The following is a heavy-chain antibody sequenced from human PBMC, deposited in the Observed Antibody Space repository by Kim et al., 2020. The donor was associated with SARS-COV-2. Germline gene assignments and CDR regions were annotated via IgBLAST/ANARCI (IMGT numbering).Heavy chain of an antibody. J-gene: IGHJ3*02. Sequence: ASVKVSCKASGYTFTGYYMHWVRQAPGQGLEWMGWINPNSGGTNYAQKFQGRVTMTRDTSISTAYMELSRLRSDDTAVYYCARGWLDGGFDAFDIWGQGTMVTVSS. CDR3: ARGWLDGGFDAFDI. V-gene: IGHV1-2*02. CDR2: INPNSGGT. D-gene: IGHD2-15*01. CDR1: GYTFTGYY.